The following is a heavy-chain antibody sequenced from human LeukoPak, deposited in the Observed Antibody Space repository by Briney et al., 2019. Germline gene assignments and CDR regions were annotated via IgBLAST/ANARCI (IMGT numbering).Heavy chain of an antibody. CDR2: IYYSGST. Sequence: SETLSLTCTVSGGSISSYYWSWIRQPPGKGLEWIGYIYYSGSTNYNPSLKSRVTISVDTSKNQFSLKLSSVTAADTAVHYCAREAWRDAFDIWGQGTMVTVSS. J-gene: IGHJ3*02. CDR1: GGSISSYY. V-gene: IGHV4-59*12. CDR3: AREAWRDAFDI.